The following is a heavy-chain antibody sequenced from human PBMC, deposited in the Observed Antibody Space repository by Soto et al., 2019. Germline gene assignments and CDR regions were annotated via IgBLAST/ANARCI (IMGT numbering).Heavy chain of an antibody. CDR1: GFTFSSYS. Sequence: EVQLVESGGGLVQPGGSLRLSCAASGFTFSSYSMNWVRQAPGKGLEWVSYISSSSSTIYYADSVKGRFTISRDNAKNSLYLQRNSLRDEDTAVYYCASELAAVNWFDPWGQGTLVTVSS. V-gene: IGHV3-48*02. CDR3: ASELAAVNWFDP. J-gene: IGHJ5*02. CDR2: ISSSSSTI. D-gene: IGHD1-1*01.